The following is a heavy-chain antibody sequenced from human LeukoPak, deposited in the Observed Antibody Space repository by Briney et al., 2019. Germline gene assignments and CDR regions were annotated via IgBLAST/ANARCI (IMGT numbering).Heavy chain of an antibody. CDR3: VRHSPERWGGKAGYFDY. Sequence: PSETLSLTCTDSGGSISSYYWSWIRQPPGKGLERIGYIYYSGSTNYNPCLKSRVTISVDTSKNQFSVKLSSVTAADTAVYYCVRHSPERWGGKAGYFDYWGQGTLVTVSS. D-gene: IGHD3-10*01. V-gene: IGHV4-59*08. CDR2: IYYSGST. CDR1: GGSISSYY. J-gene: IGHJ4*02.